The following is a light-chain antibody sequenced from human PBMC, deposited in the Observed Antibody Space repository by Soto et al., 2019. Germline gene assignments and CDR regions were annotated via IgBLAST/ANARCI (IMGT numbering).Light chain of an antibody. J-gene: IGKJ1*01. V-gene: IGKV1-39*01. CDR2: AAS. CDR1: QSIGTY. CDR3: QQSYSTPWT. Sequence: DIQMTQSPSSLSASVGDRVTITCRASQSIGTYLNWYQHKPGKAPKIIIYAASYLQGGVPSGFNGSGSWTDFTLTISSLQPDDFATYYFQQSYSTPWTFGQGTKVEIK.